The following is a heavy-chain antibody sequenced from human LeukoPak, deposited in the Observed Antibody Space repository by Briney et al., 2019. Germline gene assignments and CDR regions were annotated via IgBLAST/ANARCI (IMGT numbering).Heavy chain of an antibody. CDR1: GYSFTSYW. CDR3: ARPRGGPYEDCGGDCYSEVAY. D-gene: IGHD2-21*02. CDR2: IYPGDSDT. J-gene: IGHJ4*02. V-gene: IGHV5-51*01. Sequence: GESLKISCKGSGYSFTSYWIGWVRQMPGKGLEWMGIIYPGDSDTRYSPSFQGQVTISADKSISTAYLQWSSLKASDTAMYYCARPRGGPYEDCGGDCYSEVAYWGQGTLVTVSS.